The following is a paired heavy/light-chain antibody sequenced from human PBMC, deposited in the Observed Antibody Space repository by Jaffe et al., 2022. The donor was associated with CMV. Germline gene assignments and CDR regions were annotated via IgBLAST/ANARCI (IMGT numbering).Heavy chain of an antibody. CDR2: IYHSGTT. J-gene: IGHJ5*02. Sequence: QLQLQESGPGLVKPSETLSLTCTVSGGSITGSTSYWGWIRQPPGKGLEWITTIYHSGTTYYNPSLKSRVTISVDTSKNQFSLNLSSVTAADTAFYYCARETYYFDSSGSYRSYSWFDPWGQGTLVTVSS. CDR3: ARETYYFDSSGSYRSYSWFDP. CDR1: GGSITGSTSY. D-gene: IGHD3-22*01. V-gene: IGHV4-39*02.
Light chain of an antibody. CDR2: GKN. V-gene: IGLV3-19*01. Sequence: SSELTQDPAVSVALGQTVRITCQGDSLRTYYATWYQQKPGQAPVVVIHGKNNRPSGIPDRFSGSSSGNTASLTITGTQAEDEADYYCNSRGSTTNYHWVFGGGTKLTVL. J-gene: IGLJ3*02. CDR3: NSRGSTTNYHWV. CDR1: SLRTYY.